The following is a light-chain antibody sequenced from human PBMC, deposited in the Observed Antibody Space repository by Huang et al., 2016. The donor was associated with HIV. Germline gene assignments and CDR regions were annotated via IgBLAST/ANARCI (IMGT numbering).Light chain of an antibody. J-gene: IGKJ1*01. V-gene: IGKV3-15*01. CDR2: GVS. CDR3: QQYYDWPLT. Sequence: EIVMTQSPATLSVSPGERVTLSCRASQSLSRQLAWYQQQRGPPPRRLIYGVSTRAPDIPARSSGSGSGTDFTLTINSLQSEDFATYYCQQYYDWPLTFGQGTEVEIK. CDR1: QSLSRQ.